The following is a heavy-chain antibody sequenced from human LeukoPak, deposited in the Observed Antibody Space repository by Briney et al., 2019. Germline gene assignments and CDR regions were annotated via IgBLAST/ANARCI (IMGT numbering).Heavy chain of an antibody. CDR2: ISYDGSRK. Sequence: GGSLRLSCAASGFAFSSYSMHWVRQAPGKGLEWVAVISYDGSRKYYADSVKGRFTISRDNSKNTLCLQMNSLRAEDTAVYFCASGDFWSDHLQYYFDYWGQGTLVTVSS. V-gene: IGHV3-30*04. CDR3: ASGDFWSDHLQYYFDY. CDR1: GFAFSSYS. D-gene: IGHD3-3*01. J-gene: IGHJ4*02.